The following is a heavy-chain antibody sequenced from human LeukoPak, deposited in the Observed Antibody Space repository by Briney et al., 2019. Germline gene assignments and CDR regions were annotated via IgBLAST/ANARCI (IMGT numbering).Heavy chain of an antibody. CDR1: GYTFTGYY. CDR2: INPNSGGT. V-gene: IGHV1-2*02. CDR3: AREGGTAGLDY. D-gene: IGHD1-1*01. J-gene: IGHJ4*02. Sequence: ASVKVSCKASGYTFTGYYLHWVRQAPGQGLEWMGWINPNSGGTNYALKFQGRVTMTRDTSISTAYMELTRLRSDDTAVFYCAREGGTAGLDYWGQGTLVTASS.